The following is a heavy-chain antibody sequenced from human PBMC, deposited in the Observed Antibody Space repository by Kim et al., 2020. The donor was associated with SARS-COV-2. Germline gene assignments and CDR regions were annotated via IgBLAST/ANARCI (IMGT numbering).Heavy chain of an antibody. J-gene: IGHJ3*02. CDR1: GGTFSSYA. CDR2: IIPIFGTA. V-gene: IGHV1-69*13. CDR3: AGVVPYSSSWFEDAFDI. Sequence: SVKVSCKASGGTFSSYAISWVRQAPGQGLEWMGGIIPIFGTANYAQKFQGRVTITADESTSTAYMELSSLRSEDTAVYYCAGVVPYSSSWFEDAFDIWGQGTMVTVSS. D-gene: IGHD6-13*01.